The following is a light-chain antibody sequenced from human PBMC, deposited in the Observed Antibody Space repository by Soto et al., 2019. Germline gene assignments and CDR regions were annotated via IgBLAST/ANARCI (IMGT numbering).Light chain of an antibody. CDR1: KLGDKY. CDR2: QDS. J-gene: IGLJ1*01. CDR3: QAWDSSTYYV. Sequence: SYELTQPPSVSVSPGQTASITCSGDKLGDKYGCWYQQRPGQSPVLVIYQDSKRPSGIPERFSGSNSGNTATLTISGTQAMDEADYYCQAWDSSTYYVFGTGTKLTVL. V-gene: IGLV3-1*01.